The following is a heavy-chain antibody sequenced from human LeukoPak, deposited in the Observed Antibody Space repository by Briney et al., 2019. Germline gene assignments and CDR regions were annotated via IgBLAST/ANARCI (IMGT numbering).Heavy chain of an antibody. CDR2: ISSSGSTI. D-gene: IGHD3-22*01. V-gene: IGHV3-48*03. CDR1: GFTFSSYE. CDR3: ARSNYYDSSGHLTQYFQH. Sequence: GGSLRLSCAASGFTFSSYETNWVRQAPGKGLEWVSYISSSGSTIYYADSVKGRFTISRDNAKNSLYLQMNSLRAEDTAVYYCARSNYYDSSGHLTQYFQHWGQGTLVTVSS. J-gene: IGHJ1*01.